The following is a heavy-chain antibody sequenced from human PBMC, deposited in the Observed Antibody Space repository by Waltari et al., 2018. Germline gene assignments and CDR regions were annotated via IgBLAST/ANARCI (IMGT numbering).Heavy chain of an antibody. D-gene: IGHD3-16*02. J-gene: IGHJ4*02. V-gene: IGHV4-39*07. Sequence: QLQLQESGPGLVKPSETLSLTCTVSGGSISSSSYYWGWIRQPPGKGLEWIGSIYYSGSTYYHPSLKSRVTISVNTSKNQFSLKLSSVTAADTAVYYCARDFVNGFGGVIVLWGQGTLVTVSS. CDR2: IYYSGST. CDR3: ARDFVNGFGGVIVL. CDR1: GGSISSSSYY.